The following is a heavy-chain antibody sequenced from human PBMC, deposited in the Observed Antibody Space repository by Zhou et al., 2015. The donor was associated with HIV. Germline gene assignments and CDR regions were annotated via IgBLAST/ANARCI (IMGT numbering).Heavy chain of an antibody. CDR2: IIPIFGTA. CDR3: ARDGYNWNDEGAYYYYGMDV. V-gene: IGHV1-69*01. CDR1: GGTFSSYA. J-gene: IGHJ6*02. D-gene: IGHD1-1*01. Sequence: QVQLVQSGAEVKKPGSSVKVSCKASGGTFSSYAISWVRQAPGQGLEWMGGIIPIFGTANYAQKFQGRVTITADESTSTAYMELSSLRSEDTAVYYCARDGYNWNDEGAYYYYGMDVWGQGTTVTVSS.